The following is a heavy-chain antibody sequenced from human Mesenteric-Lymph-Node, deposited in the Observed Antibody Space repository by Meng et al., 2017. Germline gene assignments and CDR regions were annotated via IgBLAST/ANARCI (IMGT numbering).Heavy chain of an antibody. Sequence: GSLRLSCAVSGGSISSSNWWSWVRQPPGKGLEWIGEIYHSGSTNYNPSLKSRVTISVDKSKNQFSLKLSSVTAADTAVYYCARGRFSSGYYYEFDYWGQGTLVTVSS. CDR2: IYHSGST. J-gene: IGHJ4*02. CDR3: ARGRFSSGYYYEFDY. CDR1: GGSISSSNW. D-gene: IGHD3-22*01. V-gene: IGHV4-4*02.